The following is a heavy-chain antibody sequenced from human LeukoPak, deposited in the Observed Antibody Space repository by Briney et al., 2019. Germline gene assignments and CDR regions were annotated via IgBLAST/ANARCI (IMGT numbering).Heavy chain of an antibody. V-gene: IGHV4-34*01. Sequence: SETLSLTCAVYGASFGDYYWSWIRQPPGKGLEWIGEINHSGSTNYNPSLKSRVTISIDTSQNQFSLKLSSVIAADTAVYYCASDRGIFGVVHFDYWGQGTLVTVSS. CDR1: GASFGDYY. J-gene: IGHJ4*02. CDR2: INHSGST. CDR3: ASDRGIFGVVHFDY. D-gene: IGHD3-3*01.